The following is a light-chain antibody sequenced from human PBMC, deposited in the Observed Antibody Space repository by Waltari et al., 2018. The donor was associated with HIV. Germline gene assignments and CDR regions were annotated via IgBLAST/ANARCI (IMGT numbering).Light chain of an antibody. Sequence: EVVLTQSPATLSLSPGERATISCRASQSVYSYLAWYQQKPGQAPRLLIYDASNRATGIPARFSGSGSGTDFTLTISSLEPEDFAMYYCQQRSTWPRTFGQGTKVENK. CDR3: QQRSTWPRT. CDR2: DAS. CDR1: QSVYSY. V-gene: IGKV3-11*01. J-gene: IGKJ1*01.